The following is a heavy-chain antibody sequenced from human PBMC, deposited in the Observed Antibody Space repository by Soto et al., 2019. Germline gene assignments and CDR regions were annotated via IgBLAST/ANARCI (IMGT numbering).Heavy chain of an antibody. CDR2: VYFIGST. Sequence: SETLSLTCSVSGDSINSGDYHWTWMRHAPGKGLQWVGHVYFIGSTNYNPTLKSRVSISVDTSKNQFSLKLRSVTAGDTAVYYCARVPVDTYLIYWADPWGPGPL. CDR3: ARVPVDTYLIYWADP. CDR1: GDSINSGDYH. J-gene: IGHJ5*02. V-gene: IGHV4-61*08. D-gene: IGHD5-18*01.